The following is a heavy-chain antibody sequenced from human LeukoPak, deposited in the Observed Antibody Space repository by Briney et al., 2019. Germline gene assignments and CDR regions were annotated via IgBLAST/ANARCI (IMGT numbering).Heavy chain of an antibody. D-gene: IGHD3-16*01. CDR1: GFTFNTYW. CDR3: AREFEATGFWALDY. J-gene: IGHJ4*02. CDR2: MNNDGRVI. V-gene: IGHV3-74*01. Sequence: GGSLRLPCTVSGFTFNTYWMHWVRQAPGKGLVWVSRMNNDGRVISYADSVKGRFTISRDNAKNTLYLQMNSLRAEDTAVYYCAREFEATGFWALDYWGQGTLVTASS.